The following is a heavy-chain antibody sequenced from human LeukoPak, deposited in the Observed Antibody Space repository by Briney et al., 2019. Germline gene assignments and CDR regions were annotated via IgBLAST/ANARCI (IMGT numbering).Heavy chain of an antibody. J-gene: IGHJ4*02. CDR3: ASLWGYSYGYFGY. CDR1: GYTFTGYY. Sequence: ASVKVSCKASGYTFTGYYMHWVRQAPGQGLEWMGRINPNSGGTNYAQKFQGRVTMTRDTSISTAYMELSRLRSDDTAVYYCASLWGYSYGYFGYWGQGTLVTVSS. CDR2: INPNSGGT. V-gene: IGHV1-2*06. D-gene: IGHD5-18*01.